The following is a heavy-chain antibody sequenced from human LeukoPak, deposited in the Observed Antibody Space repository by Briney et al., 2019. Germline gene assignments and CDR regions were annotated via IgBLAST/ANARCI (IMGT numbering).Heavy chain of an antibody. CDR3: ARRASYGAFDY. J-gene: IGHJ4*02. CDR2: IYYSGST. V-gene: IGHV4-59*01. CDR1: GGSISSYY. Sequence: PSETLSLTCTVSGGSISSYYWSWIRQPPGKGLEWIGYIYYSGSTNYNPSLKSRVTISVDTSKNQFSLKLSSVTAADTAVYYCARRASYGAFDYWGQGTLVTVSS. D-gene: IGHD4-17*01.